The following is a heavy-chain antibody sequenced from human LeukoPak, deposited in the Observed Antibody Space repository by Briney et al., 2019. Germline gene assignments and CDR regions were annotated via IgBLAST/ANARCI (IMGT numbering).Heavy chain of an antibody. CDR3: AGTVTTHYGWFDP. D-gene: IGHD4-17*01. Sequence: GRSLRLPCAASGFTFSSYAMHWVRQAPGKGLEWVAVISYDGSNKYYADSVKGRFTISRDNSKNTLYLQMNSLRAEDTAVYYCAGTVTTHYGWFDPWGQGTLVTVSS. J-gene: IGHJ5*02. CDR1: GFTFSSYA. V-gene: IGHV3-30-3*01. CDR2: ISYDGSNK.